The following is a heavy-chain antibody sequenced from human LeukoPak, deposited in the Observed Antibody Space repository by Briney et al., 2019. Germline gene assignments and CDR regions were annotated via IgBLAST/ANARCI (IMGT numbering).Heavy chain of an antibody. CDR2: IDSDGRST. CDR1: GFIFRSYW. D-gene: IGHD3-10*01. CDR3: TRGGLWFGAFLDY. J-gene: IGHJ4*02. Sequence: GGSLRLSCAASGFIFRSYWMNWVRQAPGKGLVWVSRIDSDGRSTTYAASVKGRFTISRDNAKNTLFLQMNSLRVEDTAVYYCTRGGLWFGAFLDYWGQGTRVTVSS. V-gene: IGHV3-74*01.